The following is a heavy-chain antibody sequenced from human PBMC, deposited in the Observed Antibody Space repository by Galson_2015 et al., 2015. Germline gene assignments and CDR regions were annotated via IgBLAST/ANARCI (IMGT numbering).Heavy chain of an antibody. J-gene: IGHJ4*02. CDR1: GYNFINYW. V-gene: IGHV5-51*01. Sequence: QSGAEVKKPGESLKISCKGSGYNFINYWIGWVRQMPGKGLEWMGIIYPGDSDTRYTPSFQGQVIISADKSITTAFLQWSSLKASDTAMYYCVRLDYDSSSYYGSFDYWGQGTLVTVSS. D-gene: IGHD3-22*01. CDR2: IYPGDSDT. CDR3: VRLDYDSSSYYGSFDY.